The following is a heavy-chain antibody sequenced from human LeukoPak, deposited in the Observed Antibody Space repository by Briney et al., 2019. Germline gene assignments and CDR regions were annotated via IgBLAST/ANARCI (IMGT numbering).Heavy chain of an antibody. J-gene: IGHJ4*02. CDR1: GFSFSSYS. D-gene: IGHD1-26*01. CDR3: ARVSAMGDFDC. Sequence: GGSMRLSCAASGFSFSSYSMNWVRQAPGKGLEWVSYISASSSTIYYADSGRGRFTISRDNAKNSLYLQMNSLRVEDTADYFCARVSAMGDFDCWGQGTLVTVSS. CDR2: ISASSSTI. V-gene: IGHV3-48*01.